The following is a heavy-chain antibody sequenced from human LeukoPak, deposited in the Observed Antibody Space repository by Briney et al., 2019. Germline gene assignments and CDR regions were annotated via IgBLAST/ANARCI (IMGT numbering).Heavy chain of an antibody. CDR2: IHPSSGGT. J-gene: IGHJ4*02. V-gene: IGHV1-2*02. CDR3: ATDNYGTLDY. Sequence: ASVKVSCKASGYTFTDYYIHWVRRAPGQGLEWMGWIHPSSGGTRYTQKFQGRVTMTRDTSISTVYLDLSGMTFDDTALYCCATDNYGTLDYWGQRTLVTVSS. D-gene: IGHD5-24*01. CDR1: GYTFTDYY.